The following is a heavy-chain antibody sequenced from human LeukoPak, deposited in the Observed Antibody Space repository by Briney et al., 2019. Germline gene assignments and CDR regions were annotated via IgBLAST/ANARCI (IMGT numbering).Heavy chain of an antibody. CDR1: GFTFSSYS. CDR2: ISSSSSYI. J-gene: IGHJ4*02. V-gene: IGHV3-21*01. CDR3: ARRAYCGGDCYIDY. Sequence: GGSLTLSCAASGFTFSSYSMNWVRQAPGKGLEWVSSISSSSSYIYYADSVKGRFTISRDNAKNSLYLQMNSLRAEDTAVYYCARRAYCGGDCYIDYWGQGTLVTVSS. D-gene: IGHD2-21*01.